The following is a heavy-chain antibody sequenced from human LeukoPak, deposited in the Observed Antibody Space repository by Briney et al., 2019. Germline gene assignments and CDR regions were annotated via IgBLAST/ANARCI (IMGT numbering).Heavy chain of an antibody. J-gene: IGHJ6*03. CDR3: ARDYLSIWSGYYLRDDYYYYYMDV. V-gene: IGHV4-38-2*02. CDR1: GYSISSGYY. Sequence: SETLSLTCTVSGYSISSGYYWGWIRQPPGKGLEWIGSIYHSGSTYYNPSLKSRVTISVDTSKNQFSLKLSSVTAADTAVYYCARDYLSIWSGYYLRDDYYYYYMDVWGKGTTVTVSS. CDR2: IYHSGST. D-gene: IGHD3-3*01.